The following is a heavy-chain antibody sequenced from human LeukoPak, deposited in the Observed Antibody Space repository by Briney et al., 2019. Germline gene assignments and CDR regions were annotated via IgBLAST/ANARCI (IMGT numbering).Heavy chain of an antibody. CDR2: ISAYNGNT. V-gene: IGHV1-18*01. CDR3: ARDSSSGWYVGYYYYYGMDV. D-gene: IGHD6-19*01. Sequence: AASVKVSCTASGYTFTSYGISWVRQAPGQGLEWMGWISAYNGNTTEAQKLQGRVIMPTETSTSTAYMELRRLRSDDTAVYYCARDSSSGWYVGYYYYYGMDVWGQGTTVTVSS. CDR1: GYTFTSYG. J-gene: IGHJ6*02.